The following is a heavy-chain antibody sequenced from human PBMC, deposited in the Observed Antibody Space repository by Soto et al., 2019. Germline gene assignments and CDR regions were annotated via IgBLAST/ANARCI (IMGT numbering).Heavy chain of an antibody. CDR2: INHSGST. V-gene: IGHV4-34*01. CDR3: ARRVTVSYYMDV. CDR1: GGSFSDYY. Sequence: WETLSLTCAVYGGSFSDYYWAWIRQPPGKGLEWIGEINHSGSTNYSPSLKSRVTISLDTSKKQFSLKLTSVTAADTAVYFCARRVTVSYYMDVWGKGTTVTVSS. J-gene: IGHJ6*03. D-gene: IGHD4-4*01.